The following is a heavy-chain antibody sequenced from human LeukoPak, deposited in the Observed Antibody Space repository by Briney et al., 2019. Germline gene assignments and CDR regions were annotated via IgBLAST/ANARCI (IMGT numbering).Heavy chain of an antibody. D-gene: IGHD4-17*01. V-gene: IGHV4-59*01. Sequence: KPAETLCLTCTVSGGSISSYYLSWIRQPPGKGLEWVGYIYYSGSTNYNPSLKSRLTISLDTSKNQFSLQLSSVTAADTAVYYCAREPSDYGDYPPYYYGMDVWGQGTTVTVSS. J-gene: IGHJ6*02. CDR3: AREPSDYGDYPPYYYGMDV. CDR1: GGSISSYY. CDR2: IYYSGST.